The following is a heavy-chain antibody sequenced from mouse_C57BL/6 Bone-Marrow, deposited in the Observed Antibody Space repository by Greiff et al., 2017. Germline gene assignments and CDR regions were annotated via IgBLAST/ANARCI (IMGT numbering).Heavy chain of an antibody. V-gene: IGHV1-64*01. CDR1: GYTFTSYW. J-gene: IGHJ4*01. CDR3: ARGRDYDRYYYAMDD. D-gene: IGHD2-4*01. Sequence: QVQLQQPGAELVKPGASVKLSCKASGYTFTSYWMHWVKQRPGQGLEWIGMIHPNSGSTNYNEKFKSKATLTVDKSSSTAYMQLSSLTSEDSAVYYCARGRDYDRYYYAMDDWGQGTSVTVSS. CDR2: IHPNSGST.